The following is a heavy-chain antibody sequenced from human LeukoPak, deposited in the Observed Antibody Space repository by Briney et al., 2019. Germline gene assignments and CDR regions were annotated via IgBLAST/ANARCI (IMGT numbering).Heavy chain of an antibody. V-gene: IGHV3-30-3*02. J-gene: IGHJ4*02. Sequence: GGSLRLSCAASGFTFSSYAMHWVRQAPGKGLEWVAVISYDGSNKYYADSVKGRFTISRDNSKNTLYLQMNSLRAEDTAVHYCAKSGVSSGYHFDYWGQGTLVTVSS. CDR2: ISYDGSNK. CDR3: AKSGVSSGYHFDY. CDR1: GFTFSSYA. D-gene: IGHD3-22*01.